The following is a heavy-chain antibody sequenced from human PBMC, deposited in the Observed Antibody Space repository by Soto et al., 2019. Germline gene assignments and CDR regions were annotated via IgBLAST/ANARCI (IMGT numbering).Heavy chain of an antibody. CDR3: ASSYGSGYLAFDY. D-gene: IGHD3-10*01. CDR1: GDTFNFYS. J-gene: IGHJ4*02. Sequence: QVQLVQSGAEVKRPGSSVKVSCKASGDTFNFYSINWVRQAPGLGLEWMGRVNPIVSMSNYAQKFQGRVTMTADRSTSAGYMELSSLRSEDTAIYYCASSYGSGYLAFDYWGQGARVTVSS. V-gene: IGHV1-69*02. CDR2: VNPIVSMS.